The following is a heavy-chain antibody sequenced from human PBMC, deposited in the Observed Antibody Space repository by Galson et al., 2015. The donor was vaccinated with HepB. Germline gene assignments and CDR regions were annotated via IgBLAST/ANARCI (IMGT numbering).Heavy chain of an antibody. J-gene: IGHJ4*02. CDR2: ISLSDVST. CDR3: AKNAGRWESFDS. Sequence: SLRLSCAASGFTFSSYAMTWVRQAPGKGLEWVSSISLSDVSTYYADSVKGRFAISRDNSKNTLYLQLNSLRADDTAVYYCAKNAGRWESFDSWGQGTLATVSS. CDR1: GFTFSSYA. D-gene: IGHD1-26*01. V-gene: IGHV3-23*01.